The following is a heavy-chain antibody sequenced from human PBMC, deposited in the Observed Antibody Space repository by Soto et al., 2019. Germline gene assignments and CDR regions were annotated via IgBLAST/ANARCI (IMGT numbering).Heavy chain of an antibody. CDR1: GGSISSYY. Sequence: PSETLSLTCTVSGGSISSYYWSWIRQPPGMGLEWIGFIYYSGTTDYNPSLKSRVTISVDTSKNQFSLRLSSVTAADTAVYYCARHGYYYDSRGYWYFDYWGQGALVTAPQ. V-gene: IGHV4-59*08. CDR2: IYYSGTT. D-gene: IGHD3-22*01. J-gene: IGHJ4*02. CDR3: ARHGYYYDSRGYWYFDY.